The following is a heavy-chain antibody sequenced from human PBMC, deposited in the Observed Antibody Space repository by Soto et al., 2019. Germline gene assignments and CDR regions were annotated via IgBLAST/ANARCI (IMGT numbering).Heavy chain of an antibody. CDR2: IDDSENT. CDR3: ARLSGSYFLLPDY. CDR1: GGSISSGGHS. Sequence: QVQLQESGPRLVKPSQTLSLTCIVSGGSISSGGHSWSWIRQHPGKGREWIGYIDDSENTYYNPSLQSRLSMSVETSRSQFALNLSSVTAADTAVYYCARLSGSYFLLPDYWGQGTLVTVSS. V-gene: IGHV4-31*03. J-gene: IGHJ4*02. D-gene: IGHD1-26*01.